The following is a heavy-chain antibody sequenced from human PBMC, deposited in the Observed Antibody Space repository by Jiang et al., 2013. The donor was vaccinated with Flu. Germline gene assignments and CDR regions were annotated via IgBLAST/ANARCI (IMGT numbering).Heavy chain of an antibody. CDR3: ARQYCTSTSCWNNWFDP. J-gene: IGHJ5*01. V-gene: IGHV5-10-1*01. D-gene: IGHD2-2*01. Sequence: GAEVKKPGESLRISCKGSGYSFTSNWISWVRQMPGKDLEWMGRIDPSDSYTNYSPSFQGHVTISADKSISTAYLQWSSLKASDTAMYYCARQYCTSTSCWNNWFDPLGRGTVVTVSS. CDR1: GYSFTSNW. CDR2: IDPSDSYT.